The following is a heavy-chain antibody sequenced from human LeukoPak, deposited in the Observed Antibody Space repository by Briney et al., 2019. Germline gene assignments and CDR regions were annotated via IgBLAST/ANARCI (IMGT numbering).Heavy chain of an antibody. D-gene: IGHD6-19*01. CDR2: IYYSGST. J-gene: IGHJ4*02. Sequence: SETLSLTCTVSGGSTSSYYWSWIRHPPGKGLEWIGYIYYSGSTNYNPSLTSRLTISIDTSKNQFSLKLSSLTAADTAVYYCARHSGAGTGFVYWGQGTLVTVSS. V-gene: IGHV4-59*08. CDR1: GGSTSSYY. CDR3: ARHSGAGTGFVY.